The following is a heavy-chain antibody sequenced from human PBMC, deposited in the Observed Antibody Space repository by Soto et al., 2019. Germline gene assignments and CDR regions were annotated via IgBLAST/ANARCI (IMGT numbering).Heavy chain of an antibody. CDR3: ARDPDIAGIWFDP. CDR1: GYTFTSHA. Sequence: ASVKVSCKASGYTFTSHAMHWVRQAPGQRLEWMGWINAGNGNTKYSQKFQGRVTITRDTSASTAYMELSSLRSEDTAVYYCARDPDIAGIWFDPWGQGTLVTVSS. V-gene: IGHV1-3*01. D-gene: IGHD5-12*01. CDR2: INAGNGNT. J-gene: IGHJ5*02.